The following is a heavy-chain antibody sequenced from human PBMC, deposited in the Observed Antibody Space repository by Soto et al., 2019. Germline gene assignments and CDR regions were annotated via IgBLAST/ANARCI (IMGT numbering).Heavy chain of an antibody. V-gene: IGHV4-31*03. CDR1: GGSISRGGYY. CDR2: IYYSGST. J-gene: IGHJ4*02. Sequence: PSETLSLTCTVSGGSISRGGYYWSWIRQHPGKGLEWIGYIYYSGSTYYNPSLKSRVTISVDTSKNQFSLKLSSVTAADTAVYYCARIPRITIFGVVPYLDYWGQGTLVTVST. D-gene: IGHD3-3*01. CDR3: ARIPRITIFGVVPYLDY.